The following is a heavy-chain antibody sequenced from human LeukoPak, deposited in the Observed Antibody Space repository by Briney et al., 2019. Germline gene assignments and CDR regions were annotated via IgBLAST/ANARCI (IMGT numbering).Heavy chain of an antibody. D-gene: IGHD6-13*01. CDR3: AGERVLSSSWYNHMPPLVYYYYYMDV. V-gene: IGHV4-39*07. Sequence: SETLSLTCTVSGASISSSSYYWGWIRQPPGKGLEWIGNIYHTGSTYYNPSLKSRVTMAVDTSKNQFSLKLSSVTAADTAVYYCAGERVLSSSWYNHMPPLVYYYYYMDVWGKGTTVTVSS. J-gene: IGHJ6*03. CDR2: IYHTGST. CDR1: GASISSSSYY.